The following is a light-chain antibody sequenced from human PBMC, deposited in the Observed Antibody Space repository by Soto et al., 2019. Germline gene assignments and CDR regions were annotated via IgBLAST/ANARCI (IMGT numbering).Light chain of an antibody. V-gene: IGLV1-47*01. CDR3: AAWDDSLSGVV. Sequence: QSVLTQPPSASGTPGQRVTISCSGSSSNIGSNYVYWYQQLPGTAPKLLIYRNNQRPSGVPDRFSGSKSGTSASPAISGLPSEDEGDYYCAAWDDSLSGVVFGGGTKLTVL. CDR2: RNN. CDR1: SSNIGSNY. J-gene: IGLJ2*01.